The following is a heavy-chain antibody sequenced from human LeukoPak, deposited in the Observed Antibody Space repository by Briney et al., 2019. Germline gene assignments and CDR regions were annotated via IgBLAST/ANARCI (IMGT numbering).Heavy chain of an antibody. CDR2: VIPIFGTA. V-gene: IGHV1-69*13. D-gene: IGHD3-10*01. CDR3: AREERITMVRGIPNWFDP. Sequence: EASVKVSCKASGGTFSSRAISWVRQAPGQGLEWMGGVIPIFGTANYAQKFQGRGTITADEFTSTAYMELSSLRSEDTAVYYCAREERITMVRGIPNWFDPWGQGTLVTVSS. J-gene: IGHJ5*02. CDR1: GGTFSSRA.